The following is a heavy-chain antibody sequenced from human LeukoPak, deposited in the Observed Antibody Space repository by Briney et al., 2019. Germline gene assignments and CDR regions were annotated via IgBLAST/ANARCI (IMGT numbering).Heavy chain of an antibody. D-gene: IGHD3-10*01. CDR3: AREHSGSYPLYYYYYGMDV. CDR1: GGSISSGGYY. J-gene: IGHJ6*02. Sequence: PSQTLSLTCTVSGGSISSGGYYWSWIRQHPGKGLGWIGYIYYSGSTYYNPSLKSRVTISVDTSKNQFSLKLSSVTAADTAVYYCAREHSGSYPLYYYYYGMDVWGQGTTVTVSS. CDR2: IYYSGST. V-gene: IGHV4-31*03.